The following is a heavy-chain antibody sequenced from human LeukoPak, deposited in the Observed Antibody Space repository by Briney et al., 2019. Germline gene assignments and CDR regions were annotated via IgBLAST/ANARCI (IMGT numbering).Heavy chain of an antibody. V-gene: IGHV4-4*07. Sequence: SETLSLTCTVSAGSFNSYYWSWIRQPAGRGLEWIGRIYSSGNTNYNPSLKSRVTMSVDTSKNQFSLKLNSVTAADTAVYYCARDQYGGNPPWYYYYYYMDVWGKGTTVTVSS. CDR1: AGSFNSYY. CDR2: IYSSGNT. CDR3: ARDQYGGNPPWYYYYYYMDV. J-gene: IGHJ6*03. D-gene: IGHD4-23*01.